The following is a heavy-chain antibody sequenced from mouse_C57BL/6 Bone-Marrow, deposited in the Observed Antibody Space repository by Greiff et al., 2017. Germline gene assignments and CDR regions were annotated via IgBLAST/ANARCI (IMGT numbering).Heavy chain of an antibody. CDR1: GFTFSDYY. J-gene: IGHJ1*03. CDR2: ISNGGGST. D-gene: IGHD3-1*01. Sequence: EVMLVESGGGLVQPGGSLKLSCAASGFTFSDYYMYWVRQTPEKRLEWVAYISNGGGSTYYPDTVKGRFTISRDNAKNTLYLQMSRLKSEDTAMYYCARHGAYWYCDVWGTGTTVTVSS. V-gene: IGHV5-12*01. CDR3: ARHGAYWYCDV.